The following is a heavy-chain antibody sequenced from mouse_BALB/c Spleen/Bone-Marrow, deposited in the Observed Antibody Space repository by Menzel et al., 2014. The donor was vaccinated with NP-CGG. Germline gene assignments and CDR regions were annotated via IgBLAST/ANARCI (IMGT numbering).Heavy chain of an antibody. V-gene: IGHV2-9*02. CDR3: ARRGDGYYLDY. J-gene: IGHJ2*01. CDR1: GFSLTSYG. Sequence: QVQLQQSGPGLGAPSQRLSITCTVSGFSLTSYGLHWVRQPLGKGLEWLGVIWAGGSTNYNSALMSRLSISKDNSKSQVFLKMNSLQTDDTAMYYCARRGDGYYLDYWGQGTTLTVSS. D-gene: IGHD2-3*01. CDR2: IWAGGST.